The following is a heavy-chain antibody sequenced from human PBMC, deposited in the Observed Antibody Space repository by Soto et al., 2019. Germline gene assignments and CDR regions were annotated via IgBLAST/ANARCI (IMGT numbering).Heavy chain of an antibody. CDR1: GGSFSGYY. Sequence: QVQLQQWGAGLLKPSETLSLTCAVYGGSFSGYYWSWIRQPPGKGLEWIGEINHSGSTNYNPSLNTRVTISVDTSNNQSSLTLSSVTAADTAVYYCASAGYSTSLGYDAFDIWGQGTIVTVSS. D-gene: IGHD6-13*01. V-gene: IGHV4-34*01. CDR3: ASAGYSTSLGYDAFDI. CDR2: INHSGST. J-gene: IGHJ3*02.